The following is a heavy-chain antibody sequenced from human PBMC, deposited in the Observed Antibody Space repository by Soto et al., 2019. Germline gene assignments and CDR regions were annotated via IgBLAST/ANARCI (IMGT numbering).Heavy chain of an antibody. Sequence: GGSLRLSCAASGFTFRNYAVSWVRQAPGKGLEWVSGLTSNGGGTYYADSVKGRFTVSRDNSKNTLYLQMNSLRDEDTAVYYCARDSVVVAAPYYYYGMDVWGQGTTVTVSS. CDR3: ARDSVVVAAPYYYYGMDV. CDR1: GFTFRNYA. V-gene: IGHV3-23*01. J-gene: IGHJ6*02. D-gene: IGHD2-15*01. CDR2: LTSNGGGT.